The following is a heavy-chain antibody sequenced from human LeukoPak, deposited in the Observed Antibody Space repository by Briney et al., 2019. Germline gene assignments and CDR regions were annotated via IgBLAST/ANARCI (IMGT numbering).Heavy chain of an antibody. D-gene: IGHD3-10*01. V-gene: IGHV3-48*02. CDR3: VRGRSGSGRYAFEV. Sequence: PGGSLRPSCAASGFTFNIYGLHWVRQAPGKGLEWISYIRDGGGATYFSDSVKGRFSISRDDANHTLYLQMRRLRDEDTAVYYCVRGRSGSGRYAFEVWGQGTMVTVSS. J-gene: IGHJ3*01. CDR2: IRDGGGAT. CDR1: GFTFNIYG.